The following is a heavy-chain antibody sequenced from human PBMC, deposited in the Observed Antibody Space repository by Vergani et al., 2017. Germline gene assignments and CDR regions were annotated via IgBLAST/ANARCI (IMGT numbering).Heavy chain of an antibody. CDR3: AKDLESCNNISCSYYMDV. V-gene: IGHV3-33*06. CDR2: IWYDGSNK. Sequence: QVQLVESGGGVVQPGRSLRLSCAASGFRFSSYGMNWVRQAPGKGLEWVAVIWYDGSNKYYADSVKGRFTISRDNSQNTVNLQMNSLRVDDTAVYYCAKDLESCNNISCSYYMDVWGKGTTVTV. CDR1: GFRFSSYG. D-gene: IGHD2/OR15-2a*01. J-gene: IGHJ6*03.